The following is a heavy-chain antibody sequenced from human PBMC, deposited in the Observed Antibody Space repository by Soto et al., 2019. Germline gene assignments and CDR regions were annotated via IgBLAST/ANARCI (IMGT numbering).Heavy chain of an antibody. D-gene: IGHD2-15*01. CDR2: IYYSGST. CDR1: GGSISSYY. CDR3: ARAHRTGRVAASNWFDP. V-gene: IGHV4-59*01. J-gene: IGHJ5*02. Sequence: SETLSLTCTVSGGSISSYYWSWIRQPPGKGLEWIGYIYYSGSTNYNPSLKSRVTISVDTSKNQFSLKLRSVTAADTAVYYCARAHRTGRVAASNWFDPWGQGTLVTVYS.